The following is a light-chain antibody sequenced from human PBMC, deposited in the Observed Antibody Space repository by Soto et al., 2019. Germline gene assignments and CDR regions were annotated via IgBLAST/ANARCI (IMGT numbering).Light chain of an antibody. Sequence: EIVMTQSPATLSVSPGERATLSCRASQTVGSNIAWYQQKPGQAPRLLIHGASTRATGVSARFSGTGSGTELTLTISSLQSEDFAVYYCQQYHNWPPQYTFGQGTRLQIK. CDR1: QTVGSN. J-gene: IGKJ2*01. CDR3: QQYHNWPPQYT. V-gene: IGKV3-15*01. CDR2: GAS.